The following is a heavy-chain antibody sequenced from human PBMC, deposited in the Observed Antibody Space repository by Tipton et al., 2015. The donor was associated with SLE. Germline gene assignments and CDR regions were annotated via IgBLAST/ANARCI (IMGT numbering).Heavy chain of an antibody. Sequence: QSGAEVKKPGASVKVSCKASGYTFTGYYMHWVRQAPGQGLEWMGRINPNSGGTNYAQKFQGRVTMTRDTSISTAYMELSRLRSDDTAVYYCARDRGKLGMDLYYWGQGTLVTVSS. CDR1: GYTFTGYY. CDR3: ARDRGKLGMDLYY. D-gene: IGHD7-27*01. CDR2: INPNSGGT. V-gene: IGHV1-2*06. J-gene: IGHJ4*02.